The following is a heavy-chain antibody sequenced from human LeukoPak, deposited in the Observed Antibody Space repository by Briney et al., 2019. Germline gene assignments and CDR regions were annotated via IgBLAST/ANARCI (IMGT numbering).Heavy chain of an antibody. V-gene: IGHV3-21*01. CDR1: GFTFSTYS. CDR2: ISTTSRYI. Sequence: GGSLRLSCAASGFTFSTYSMNWVRQAPGKGLEWVSSISTTSRYIYYADSVKGRFTISRDNSKNTLYLQMNSLRAEDTAVYYCASLGYSSSSSLFYYYYYMDVWGKGTTVTISS. D-gene: IGHD6-13*01. J-gene: IGHJ6*03. CDR3: ASLGYSSSSSLFYYYYYMDV.